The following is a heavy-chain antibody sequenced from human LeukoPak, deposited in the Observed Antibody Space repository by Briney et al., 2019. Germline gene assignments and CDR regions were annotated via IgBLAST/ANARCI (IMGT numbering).Heavy chain of an antibody. CDR2: IGGSGGRT. CDR3: VRDDSRPGEAFDI. J-gene: IGHJ3*02. D-gene: IGHD3-10*01. CDR1: GFTFSSYA. V-gene: IGHV3-23*01. Sequence: GVSLRLSCAASGFTFSSYAMSWVRQAPGKGLEWVSTIGGSGGRTYYADSVKGRFTSSRERSENTLYLQMNSLRAEDTAVYYCVRDDSRPGEAFDIWGQGTMVTVSS.